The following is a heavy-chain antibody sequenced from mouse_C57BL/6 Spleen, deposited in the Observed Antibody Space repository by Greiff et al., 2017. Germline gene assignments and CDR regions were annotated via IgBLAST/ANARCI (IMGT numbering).Heavy chain of an antibody. CDR3: ARSLGLSYYFDY. CDR2: IHPNSGST. J-gene: IGHJ2*01. CDR1: GYTFTSYW. D-gene: IGHD2-3*01. V-gene: IGHV1-64*01. Sequence: QVQLQQPGAELVKPGASVKLSCKASGYTFTSYWMHWVKQRPGQGLEWIGMIHPNSGSTNYNEKFKSKATLTVDKSSSTAYMQLSSLTSGDSAVYYCARSLGLSYYFDYWGQGTTLTVSS.